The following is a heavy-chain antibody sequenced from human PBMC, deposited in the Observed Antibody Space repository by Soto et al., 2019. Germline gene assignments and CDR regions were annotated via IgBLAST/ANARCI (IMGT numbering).Heavy chain of an antibody. J-gene: IGHJ4*02. CDR1: SGSISSDNW. Sequence: QVQLQESGPGLVKPSGTLSLTCAVSSGSISSDNWWSWVRQPPGKGLEWIGEIYPSGNTNYNPSLRSRVTISVDRSKNQFSLKLSSVPAADTAVYYCARTYCSGGSCYSAFDYWGQGTLVTVSS. CDR2: IYPSGNT. V-gene: IGHV4-4*02. D-gene: IGHD2-15*01. CDR3: ARTYCSGGSCYSAFDY.